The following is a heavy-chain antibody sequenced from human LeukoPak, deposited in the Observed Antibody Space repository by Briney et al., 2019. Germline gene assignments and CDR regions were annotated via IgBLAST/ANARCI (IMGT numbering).Heavy chain of an antibody. CDR2: MNPNSGNT. J-gene: IGHJ4*02. CDR1: GYTFTSYD. Sequence: ASVKVSCKASGYTFTSYDINWVRQATGQGLEWMGWMNPNSGNTGYAQKFQGRVTMTRNTSISTAYMELSSLRSEDTAVYYCAREIRDCSSTSCYSYLDYWGQGTLVTVSS. CDR3: AREIRDCSSTSCYSYLDY. D-gene: IGHD2-2*01. V-gene: IGHV1-8*01.